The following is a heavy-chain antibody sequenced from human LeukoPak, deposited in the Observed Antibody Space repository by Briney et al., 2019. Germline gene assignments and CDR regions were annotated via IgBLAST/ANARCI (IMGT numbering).Heavy chain of an antibody. CDR2: INWNGGST. D-gene: IGHD3-16*01. V-gene: IGHV3-20*04. CDR3: ARSGGLGDYVWGSIDY. J-gene: IGHJ4*02. Sequence: GGSLRLSCAASGFTFDDYGMSWVRQAPGKGLEWVSGINWNGGSTGYADSVKGRFTISRDNAKNSLYLQMNSLRAEDTAVYYCARSGGLGDYVWGSIDYWGQGTLVTVSS. CDR1: GFTFDDYG.